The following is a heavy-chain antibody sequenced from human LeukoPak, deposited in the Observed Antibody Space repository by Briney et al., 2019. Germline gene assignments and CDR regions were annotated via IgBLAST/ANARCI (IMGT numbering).Heavy chain of an antibody. CDR3: ARDGFNDRSGDNDGFDM. D-gene: IGHD1-1*01. J-gene: IGHJ3*02. CDR1: GFTFSSYG. V-gene: IGHV3-30*03. Sequence: GRSLRLSCAASGFTFSSYGMHWVRQAPGKGLEWVAVISYDGSNKYYADSVKGRFTISRDNSKDTLYLQMNSLRADDTAVYYCARDGFNDRSGDNDGFDMWGQGTMVTVSS. CDR2: ISYDGSNK.